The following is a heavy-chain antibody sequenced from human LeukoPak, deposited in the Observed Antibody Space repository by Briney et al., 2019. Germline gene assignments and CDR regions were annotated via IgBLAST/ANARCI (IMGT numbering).Heavy chain of an antibody. Sequence: GGSLRLSCAASGFTFSSYWMHWVRQAPGKGLVWVSRINSDGSITNYADSVKGRFSISRDNAKNTLSLQMNSLRGEDTAAYYCARGGDYTDMDYWGQGTLVTVSS. J-gene: IGHJ4*02. V-gene: IGHV3-74*01. D-gene: IGHD4-11*01. CDR2: INSDGSIT. CDR1: GFTFSSYW. CDR3: ARGGDYTDMDY.